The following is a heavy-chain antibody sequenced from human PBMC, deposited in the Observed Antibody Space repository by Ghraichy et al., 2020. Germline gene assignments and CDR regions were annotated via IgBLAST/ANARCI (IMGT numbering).Heavy chain of an antibody. CDR1: GGSISNFF. J-gene: IGHJ2*01. D-gene: IGHD2-2*01. V-gene: IGHV4-59*01. CDR2: IYYSGST. CDR3: ASASYTASWNRDDWYFDL. Sequence: SETLYLTCTVSGGSISNFFWSWIRQPPGKGLEWIGYIYYSGSTNYNPSLKSRVTISVDTSQNQFSLKLSSVTAADTAVYYCASASYTASWNRDDWYFDLWGRGTLVTVSS.